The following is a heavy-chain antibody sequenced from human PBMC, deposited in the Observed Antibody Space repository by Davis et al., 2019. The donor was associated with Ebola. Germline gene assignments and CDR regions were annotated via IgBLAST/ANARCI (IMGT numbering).Heavy chain of an antibody. J-gene: IGHJ4*02. CDR3: ARAYYYGSGSYLDY. D-gene: IGHD3-10*01. Sequence: KFQGRVTIPRDTSASTAYMEVGSLRSEDTAVYYCARAYYYGSGSYLDYWGQGTLVTVSS. V-gene: IGHV1-3*01.